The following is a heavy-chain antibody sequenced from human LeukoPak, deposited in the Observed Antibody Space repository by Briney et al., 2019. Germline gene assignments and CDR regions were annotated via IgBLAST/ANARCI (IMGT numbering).Heavy chain of an antibody. Sequence: GGSLRLSCAASGFTFSSYSMNWVRQAPGKGLEWVSYISSSSSTIYYADSVKGRFTISRDNAKNSLYLQMNSLRAEDTAVYYCAKDIVEAGLFFDYWGQGTLVTVSS. CDR2: ISSSSSTI. V-gene: IGHV3-48*01. CDR1: GFTFSSYS. J-gene: IGHJ4*02. D-gene: IGHD3-16*02. CDR3: AKDIVEAGLFFDY.